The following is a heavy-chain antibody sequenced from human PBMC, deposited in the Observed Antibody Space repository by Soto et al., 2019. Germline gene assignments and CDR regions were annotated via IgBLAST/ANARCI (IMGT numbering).Heavy chain of an antibody. V-gene: IGHV1-46*01. CDR2: INPSGGST. J-gene: IGHJ6*02. Sequence: GGSVKVSCKASGYTFTSYYMHWVRQAPGQGLEWMGIINPSGGSTSYAQKFQGRVTMTRDTSTSTVYMELSSLRSEDTAVYYCAREPNYYDSSALGYYYYGMDVWGQGTTVTVSS. CDR3: AREPNYYDSSALGYYYYGMDV. CDR1: GYTFTSYY. D-gene: IGHD3-22*01.